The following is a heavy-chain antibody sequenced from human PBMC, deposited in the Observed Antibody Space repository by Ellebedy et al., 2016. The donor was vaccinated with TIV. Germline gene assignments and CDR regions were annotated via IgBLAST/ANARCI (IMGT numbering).Heavy chain of an antibody. J-gene: IGHJ4*02. CDR3: ARPAGAVLEDSFNY. V-gene: IGHV1-69*13. D-gene: IGHD3-22*01. Sequence: ASVKVSCXASVGTFSSDPFSWVRQAPGQGLEWMGGIIPIIGTPNYAQRFQGRVTITADESTSTVYMELSSLRSEDTAVYYCARPAGAVLEDSFNYWGQGTLVTVSS. CDR2: IIPIIGTP. CDR1: VGTFSSDP.